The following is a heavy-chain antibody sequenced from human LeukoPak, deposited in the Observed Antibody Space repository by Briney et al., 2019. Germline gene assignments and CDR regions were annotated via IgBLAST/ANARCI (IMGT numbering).Heavy chain of an antibody. V-gene: IGHV3-21*01. CDR3: ARDPYSGTYSVGLYYYYMDV. CDR2: ITSSSTYT. Sequence: GGSLRLSRAASGFSFCSYNINSVRLTPGKGLEWFSSITSSSTYTLYAASVKGRYTITRDNAKNSLDLEMNGLRDEDTAVYYCARDPYSGTYSVGLYYYYMDVWGKGTTGTVSS. J-gene: IGHJ6*03. CDR1: GFSFCSYN. D-gene: IGHD1-26*01.